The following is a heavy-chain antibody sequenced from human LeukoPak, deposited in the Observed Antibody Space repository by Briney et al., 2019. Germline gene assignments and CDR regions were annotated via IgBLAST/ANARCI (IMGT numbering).Heavy chain of an antibody. CDR1: GFTFSSYA. J-gene: IGHJ4*02. V-gene: IGHV3-23*01. CDR3: APSSGYYGGYFDY. Sequence: PGGSLRLSCAASGFTFSSYAMSWVRQAPGEGLEWVSAISGSGGSTYYADSVKGRFTISRDNSKNTLYLQMNSLRAEDTAVYYCAPSSGYYGGYFDYWGQGTLVTVSS. D-gene: IGHD3-22*01. CDR2: ISGSGGST.